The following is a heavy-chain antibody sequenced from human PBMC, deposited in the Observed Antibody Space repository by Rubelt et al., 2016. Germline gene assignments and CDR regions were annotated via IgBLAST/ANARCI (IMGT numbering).Heavy chain of an antibody. D-gene: IGHD6-19*01. Sequence: QVQLQQWGAGLLKPSEPLSLTCAVYGGSFSGYYWSWIRQPPGKGLEWIGEINHSRSPNYNPSLKSRVNISVDTSKNQFSQKLSSGTAADAAVYYCARVSGWYRAPGQDFDYWGQGTLVTVSS. J-gene: IGHJ4*02. CDR1: GGSFSGYY. CDR3: ARVSGWYRAPGQDFDY. V-gene: IGHV4-34*01. CDR2: INHSRSP.